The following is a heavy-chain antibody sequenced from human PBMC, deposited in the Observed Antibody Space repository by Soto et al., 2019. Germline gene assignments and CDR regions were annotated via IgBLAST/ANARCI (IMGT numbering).Heavy chain of an antibody. Sequence: ASVKVSCKASGYTFTSYGISWVRQAPGQGLEWMGWISAYNGNTNYAQKLQGRVTMTTDTSTSTAYMELRSLRSDDTAVYYCARDTYDFWSGYSHYWGQGTLVTVSS. CDR3: ARDTYDFWSGYSHY. V-gene: IGHV1-18*01. CDR1: GYTFTSYG. D-gene: IGHD3-3*01. J-gene: IGHJ4*02. CDR2: ISAYNGNT.